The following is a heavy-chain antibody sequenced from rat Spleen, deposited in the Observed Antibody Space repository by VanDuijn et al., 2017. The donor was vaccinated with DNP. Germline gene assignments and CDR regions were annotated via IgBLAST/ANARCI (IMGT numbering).Heavy chain of an antibody. Sequence: EVQLVESGGGLVQPGRSMKLSCAASGFTFSNSDMSWVRQAPTKGLEWVASISHSGGITYYRDSVKGRFTVSRDNAKTSLYLQMDSLRSEDTATYYCARRWDSGYDYWGQGVMVTVSS. J-gene: IGHJ2*01. CDR2: ISHSGGIT. CDR1: GFTFSNSD. V-gene: IGHV5-25*01. D-gene: IGHD4-3*01. CDR3: ARRWDSGYDY.